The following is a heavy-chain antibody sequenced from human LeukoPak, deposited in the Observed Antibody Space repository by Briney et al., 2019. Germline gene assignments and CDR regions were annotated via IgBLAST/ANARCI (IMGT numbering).Heavy chain of an antibody. J-gene: IGHJ1*01. D-gene: IGHD4-17*01. V-gene: IGHV3-74*01. CDR2: INSDGSST. Sequence: QPGGSLRLSCVASGFMFSSYWMNWVRQAPGKGLVWVSRINSDGSSTSYADSVKGRFTISRDNAKNTLFLQMNSLRAEDTAVYYCAKAAAVNGDYVGRHFQHWGQGTLVTVSS. CDR3: AKAAAVNGDYVGRHFQH. CDR1: GFMFSSYW.